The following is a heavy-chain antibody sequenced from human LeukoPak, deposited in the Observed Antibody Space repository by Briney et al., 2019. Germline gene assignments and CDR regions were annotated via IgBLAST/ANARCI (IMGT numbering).Heavy chain of an antibody. J-gene: IGHJ6*04. CDR1: GFTVSGNY. CDR3: AELGITTIGGV. V-gene: IGHV3-53*01. CDR2: IYSGGTT. Sequence: PGGSLRLSCAVSGFTVSGNYMSWVRQAPGKGLEWVSLIYSGGTTYYADSVKGRFTISRDNAKNSLYLQMNSLRAEDTAVYYCAELGITTIGGVWGKGTTVTISS. D-gene: IGHD3-10*02.